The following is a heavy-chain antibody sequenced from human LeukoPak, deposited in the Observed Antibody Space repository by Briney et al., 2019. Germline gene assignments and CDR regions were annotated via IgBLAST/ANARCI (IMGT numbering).Heavy chain of an antibody. CDR1: GGSINRGNYY. D-gene: IGHD1-26*01. V-gene: IGHV4-39*01. CDR2: IYYTGIT. J-gene: IGHJ4*02. CDR3: VRTSGTRGSYSY. Sequence: PSETLSLTCTVSGGSINRGNYYWGWIRQPPGKGLEWIGSIYYTGITYYNPSLKSRVTISVDTSKNQFSLKLSSVTAADTAVYYCVRTSGTRGSYSYWGQGTLVTVSS.